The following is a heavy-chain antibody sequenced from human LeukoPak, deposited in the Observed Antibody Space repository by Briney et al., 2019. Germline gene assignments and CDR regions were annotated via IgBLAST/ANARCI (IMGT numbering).Heavy chain of an antibody. V-gene: IGHV1-69*04. CDR1: GGTFSSYA. Sequence: ASVKVSCKASGGTFSSYAISWVRQAPGQGLEWMGRIIPILGIADYAQKFQGRVTITADKSTSTDYMELSSLRSEDTAVYYCATPTANYYDSSGYDYWGQGTLVTVSS. D-gene: IGHD3-22*01. CDR3: ATPTANYYDSSGYDY. J-gene: IGHJ4*02. CDR2: IIPILGIA.